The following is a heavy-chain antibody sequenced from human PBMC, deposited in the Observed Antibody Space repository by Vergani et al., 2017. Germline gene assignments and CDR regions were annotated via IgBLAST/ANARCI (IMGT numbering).Heavy chain of an antibody. V-gene: IGHV3-74*01. CDR2: INSAGSTT. Sequence: EVQLVESGGGLVQPGGSLRLSCAASGFTFSSYWMHWVRQAQGKGLVWVSSINSAGSTTSYADSVKGRFTISRDNTNNTLYLQISSLRAEDTAVYYCAREDARAYYYYGMDVWGQGTTVTVSS. CDR1: GFTFSSYW. J-gene: IGHJ6*02. CDR3: AREDARAYYYYGMDV.